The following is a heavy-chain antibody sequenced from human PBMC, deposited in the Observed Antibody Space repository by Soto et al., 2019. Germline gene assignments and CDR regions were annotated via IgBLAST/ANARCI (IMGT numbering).Heavy chain of an antibody. Sequence: PSETLSFTSTVSASSISSSSYFWGWIRQPPGKGLEWIGGISYSGSTYYNPSPKSRVTIPVDTSTNQCSLKATSVTAADTAVYYSPRHPDYSNTPTWFDPWGQGILVTVSS. D-gene: IGHD4-4*01. CDR3: PRHPDYSNTPTWFDP. CDR1: ASSISSSSYF. J-gene: IGHJ5*02. V-gene: IGHV4-39*01. CDR2: ISYSGST.